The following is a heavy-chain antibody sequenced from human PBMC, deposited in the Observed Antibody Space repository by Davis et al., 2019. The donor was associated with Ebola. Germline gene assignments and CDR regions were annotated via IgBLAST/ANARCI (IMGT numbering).Heavy chain of an antibody. V-gene: IGHV3-23*01. CDR3: ARDSDYSNDSDLYYYYNYMDV. CDR1: GFTFTTYA. D-gene: IGHD4-11*01. CDR2: ITGSGDYT. Sequence: GESLKISCAASGFTFTTYAMNWVRQAPGKGLEWVPAITGSGDYTYYADSVKGRFTITRDNSKNTLYLQMNSLRAEDTAVYYCARDSDYSNDSDLYYYYNYMDVWGKGTTVTVSS. J-gene: IGHJ6*03.